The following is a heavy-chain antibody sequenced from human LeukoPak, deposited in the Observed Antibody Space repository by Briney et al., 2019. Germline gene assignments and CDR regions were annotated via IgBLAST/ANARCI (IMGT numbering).Heavy chain of an antibody. V-gene: IGHV4-59*01. CDR2: IYYSGST. J-gene: IGHJ4*02. CDR1: GGSISSYY. CDR3: ARVTGYVIEDNFDY. Sequence: PSETLSLTCTVSGGSISSYYWSWIRQPPGKGLEWIGYIYYSGSTNYNPSLKSRVTISVDASKNQFSLKLRSVTAADTAVYYCARVTGYVIEDNFDYWGQGTLVTVSS. D-gene: IGHD2-15*01.